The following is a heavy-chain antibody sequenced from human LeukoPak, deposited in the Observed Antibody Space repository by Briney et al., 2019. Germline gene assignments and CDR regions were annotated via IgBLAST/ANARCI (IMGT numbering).Heavy chain of an antibody. J-gene: IGHJ4*02. Sequence: GGSLRLSCAASGFTFSSYAMHWVRQAPGKGLEWVAVISYDGSNKYYADSVKGRFTISRDNSKNTLYLQMNSLRAEDTAVYYCARDPYCTNGVCYAFDYWGQGTLVTVSS. CDR1: GFTFSSYA. CDR3: ARDPYCTNGVCYAFDY. CDR2: ISYDGSNK. D-gene: IGHD2-8*01. V-gene: IGHV3-30*04.